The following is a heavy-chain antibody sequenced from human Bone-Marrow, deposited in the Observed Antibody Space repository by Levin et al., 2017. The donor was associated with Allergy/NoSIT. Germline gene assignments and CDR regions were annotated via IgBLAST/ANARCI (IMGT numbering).Heavy chain of an antibody. CDR1: GGTLSGHA. CDR3: ARGSRSNTWYTFVH. D-gene: IGHD2/OR15-2a*01. J-gene: IGHJ4*02. CDR2: IIPFFVTA. Sequence: KISCKTSGGTLSGHALIWVRQAPGQGLEWMGGIIPFFVTANYAQTFRGRVTITLDESTNTSYMDLSSLKSEDTAVYYCARGSRSNTWYTFVHWGQGTVVTVSS. V-gene: IGHV1-69*01.